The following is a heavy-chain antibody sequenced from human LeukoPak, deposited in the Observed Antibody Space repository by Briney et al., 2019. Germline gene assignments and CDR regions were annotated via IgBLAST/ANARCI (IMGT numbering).Heavy chain of an antibody. D-gene: IGHD6-13*01. CDR1: GFTFSTYS. CDR2: ISSSRTTI. Sequence: GGSLRLSCAASGFTFSTYSMNWVRQVPGKGLEWVSYISSSRTTIYYADSVKGRFTISRDNAKNSLYLQMNSLRAEDTAVYYCARARGSSWGQGTLVTVSS. CDR3: ARARGSS. J-gene: IGHJ4*02. V-gene: IGHV3-48*01.